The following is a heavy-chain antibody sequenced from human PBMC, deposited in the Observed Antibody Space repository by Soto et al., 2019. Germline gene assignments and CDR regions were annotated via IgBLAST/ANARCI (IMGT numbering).Heavy chain of an antibody. CDR1: GYTFTSYG. CDR2: ISAYNGNT. J-gene: IGHJ4*02. CDR3: ARGAMDFWSGYYSADHFDY. Sequence: ASVKVSCKASGYTFTSYGISWVRQAPGQGLEWMGWISAYNGNTNYAQKLQGRVTMTTDTPTSTAYMELRGLRSDDTAVYYCARGAMDFWSGYYSADHFDYWGQGTLVTVSS. V-gene: IGHV1-18*01. D-gene: IGHD3-3*01.